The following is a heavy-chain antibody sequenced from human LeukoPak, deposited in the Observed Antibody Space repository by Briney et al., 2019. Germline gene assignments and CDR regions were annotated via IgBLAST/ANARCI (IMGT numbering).Heavy chain of an antibody. J-gene: IGHJ4*02. CDR2: ISSSSSYI. D-gene: IGHD1-26*01. CDR1: GFTFSSCS. Sequence: GGSLRLSCAASGFTFSSCSMNWVRQAPGKGLEWVSSISSSSSYIYYADSVKGRFTISRDNAKNSLSLQMNSLRAEDTAVCYCARDLVEPPRTYYFDYWGQGTLVTVSS. CDR3: ARDLVEPPRTYYFDY. V-gene: IGHV3-21*01.